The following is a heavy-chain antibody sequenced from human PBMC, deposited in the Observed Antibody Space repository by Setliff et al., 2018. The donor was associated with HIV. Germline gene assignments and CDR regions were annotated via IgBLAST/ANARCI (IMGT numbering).Heavy chain of an antibody. J-gene: IGHJ3*01. Sequence: SETLSLTCTVSGDSISSSSFYWGWIRQPPGKGLEWIGEIDHSGSTNYNPSLKSRITISVDTSKNQFSLKLTSVTAADTTVYYCARGRGPMGGDAFDVWGRGTMVTVSS. CDR2: IDHSGST. CDR1: GDSISSSSFY. D-gene: IGHD3-10*01. V-gene: IGHV4-39*07. CDR3: ARGRGPMGGDAFDV.